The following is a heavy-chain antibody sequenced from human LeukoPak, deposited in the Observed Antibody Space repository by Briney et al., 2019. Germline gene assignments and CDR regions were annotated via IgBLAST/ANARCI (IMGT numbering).Heavy chain of an antibody. D-gene: IGHD2-21*02. Sequence: GGSPRLSCAASGFSFWSYGMSWVRQAPGKGLEWDSTTTDSGASKWYADSVKGRFTISRDNSKNTLQLQMNSLRAEDTAVYYCARRDVVVTGHYFDYWGQGILVTVSS. CDR2: TTDSGASK. CDR1: GFSFWSYG. J-gene: IGHJ4*02. CDR3: ARRDVVVTGHYFDY. V-gene: IGHV3-23*01.